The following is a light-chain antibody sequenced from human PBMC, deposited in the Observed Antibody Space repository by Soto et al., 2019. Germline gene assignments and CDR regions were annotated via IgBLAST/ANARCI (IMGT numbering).Light chain of an antibody. V-gene: IGKV3-20*01. CDR1: QSVSSPY. Sequence: EIVLTQSPGTLSLSPGERATLSCRASQSVSSPYLAWYRQKPGQAPRLLIYGASNRATGIPDRFSGSGSGTDFTLTISRLEPEDFAVYYCQQYGSSLFTFGPGTKVDIK. J-gene: IGKJ3*01. CDR3: QQYGSSLFT. CDR2: GAS.